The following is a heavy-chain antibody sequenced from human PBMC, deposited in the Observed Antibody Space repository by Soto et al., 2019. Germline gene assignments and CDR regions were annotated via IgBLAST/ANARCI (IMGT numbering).Heavy chain of an antibody. CDR2: INPSGGST. CDR3: ARDYWFCSSTSCYEREYYYMDV. V-gene: IGHV1-46*03. Sequence: ASVKVSCKASGYTFTSYYMHWVRQAPGQGLEWMGIINPSGGSTSYAQKFQGRVTMTRDTSTSTVYMELSSLRSEDTAVYYCARDYWFCSSTSCYEREYYYMDVWGKGTTVTVSS. CDR1: GYTFTSYY. D-gene: IGHD2-2*01. J-gene: IGHJ6*03.